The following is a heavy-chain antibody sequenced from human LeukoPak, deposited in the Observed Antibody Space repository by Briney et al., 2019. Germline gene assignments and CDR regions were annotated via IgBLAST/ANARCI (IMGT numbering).Heavy chain of an antibody. CDR1: GFTFSSYG. J-gene: IGHJ4*02. Sequence: GGSLRLSCAVSGFTFSSYGMHWVRQAPGKGLEWVAVIAYDGSNKYYADSVKGRFTISRDNSKNTLYLQMNSLRAEDTAVYYCARVEDTAMVDYRGQGTLVTVSS. D-gene: IGHD5-18*01. CDR2: IAYDGSNK. V-gene: IGHV3-30*03. CDR3: ARVEDTAMVDY.